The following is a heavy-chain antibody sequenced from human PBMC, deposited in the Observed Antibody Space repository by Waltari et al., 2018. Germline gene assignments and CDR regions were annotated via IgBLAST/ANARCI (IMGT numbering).Heavy chain of an antibody. CDR1: GFHFSAHY. V-gene: IGHV3-72*01. CDR2: IRNKANSYST. Sequence: EVHLVESGGGLVQPGGSLSLSCVASGFHFSAHYMDWVRQDPGKGLEGVCHIRNKANSYSTGHAASVKGRFTISRDDSKDSLYLQMNSLEIEDTGVYYCVRLAATGSPYFDSWGQGTLVTVSS. D-gene: IGHD6-13*01. CDR3: VRLAATGSPYFDS. J-gene: IGHJ4*02.